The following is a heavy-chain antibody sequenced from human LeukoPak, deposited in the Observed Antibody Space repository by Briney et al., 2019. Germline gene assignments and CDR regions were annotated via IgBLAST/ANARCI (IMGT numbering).Heavy chain of an antibody. CDR2: IKSKADGETI. Sequence: GGSLRLSCAASGFTFTNAWMNWVRQAPGKGLEWVGRIKSKADGETIDYAAPVKGRFTFSRDDSKNLLYLRMNSLKSEDTAVYYCSTLTSRGLSDSWGQGSLVTVSS. V-gene: IGHV3-15*07. D-gene: IGHD1-20*01. CDR1: GFTFTNAW. J-gene: IGHJ4*02. CDR3: STLTSRGLSDS.